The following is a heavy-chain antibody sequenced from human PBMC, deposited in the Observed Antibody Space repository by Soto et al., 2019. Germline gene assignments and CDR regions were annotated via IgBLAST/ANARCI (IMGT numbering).Heavy chain of an antibody. D-gene: IGHD6-19*01. CDR2: ISSSSSTI. J-gene: IGHJ4*02. V-gene: IGHV3-48*02. CDR3: ARDAYSSGWYGGSSYFDY. CDR1: GFTFSSYS. Sequence: EVQLVESGGGLVQPGGSLRLSCAASGFTFSSYSMNWVRQAPGKGLEWVSYISSSSSTIYYADSVKGRFTNSRDNAKNSLYLQMNSLRDEDTAVYYCARDAYSSGWYGGSSYFDYWGQGTLVTVSS.